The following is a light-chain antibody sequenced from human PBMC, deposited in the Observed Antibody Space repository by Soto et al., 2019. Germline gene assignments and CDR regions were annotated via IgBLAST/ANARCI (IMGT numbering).Light chain of an antibody. Sequence: AIRMTQSPSSLSASTGDRVTITCRASQGISSYLAWYQQKPGKAPKLLIYAASTLQSGVPSRFSGSGSGTDFTLTISCLQSEDFVTYYCQQYYSYPLTFGGVTKVEIK. V-gene: IGKV1-8*01. CDR3: QQYYSYPLT. CDR2: AAS. CDR1: QGISSY. J-gene: IGKJ4*01.